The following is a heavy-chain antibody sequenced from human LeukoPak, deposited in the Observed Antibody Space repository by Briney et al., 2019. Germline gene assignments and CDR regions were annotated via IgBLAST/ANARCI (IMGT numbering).Heavy chain of an antibody. CDR1: GFTFSSYG. CDR2: IWYDGSNK. D-gene: IGHD3-10*01. J-gene: IGHJ4*02. CDR3: ARDVPYNMNQMYFDY. Sequence: PGGSLRLSCAASGFTFSSYGMHWVRQAPGKGLEWVAVIWYDGSNKYYADSVKGRFTISRDNAKNSLYLQMNSLTAEDTAVYYCARDVPYNMNQMYFDYWGQGTLVTVSS. V-gene: IGHV3-33*01.